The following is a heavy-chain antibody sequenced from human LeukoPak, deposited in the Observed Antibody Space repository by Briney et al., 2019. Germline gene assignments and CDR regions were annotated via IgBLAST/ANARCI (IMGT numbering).Heavy chain of an antibody. CDR1: GGTFSSYA. Sequence: GASVKVSCKASGGTFSSYAISWVRQAPGQGLEWMGGIILIFGTANYAQKFQGRVTITADKSTSTAYMELSSLRSEDTAVYYCAREGLWFGEFSYFDYWGQGTLVTVSS. D-gene: IGHD3-10*01. V-gene: IGHV1-69*06. CDR2: IILIFGTA. J-gene: IGHJ4*02. CDR3: AREGLWFGEFSYFDY.